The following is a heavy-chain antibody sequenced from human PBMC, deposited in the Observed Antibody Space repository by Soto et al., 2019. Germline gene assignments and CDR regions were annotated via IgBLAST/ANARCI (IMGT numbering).Heavy chain of an antibody. CDR1: GGSISSGDYY. V-gene: IGHV4-30-4*01. J-gene: IGHJ6*02. Sequence: SETLSLTCTVSGGSISSGDYYWSLIRQPPGKGLEWIGYIYYSGRTYYNPSLESRVTISVDTSKNQFSLKLSSVTAADTAVYYCARDRGYYYGMDVWGQGTTVTVSS. CDR3: ARDRGYYYGMDV. CDR2: IYYSGRT.